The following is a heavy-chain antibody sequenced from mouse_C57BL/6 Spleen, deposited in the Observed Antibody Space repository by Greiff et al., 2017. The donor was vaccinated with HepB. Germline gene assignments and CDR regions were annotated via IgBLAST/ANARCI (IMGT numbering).Heavy chain of an antibody. Sequence: EVQLQQSGPELVKPGASVKIPCKASGYTFTDYNMDWVKQSHGKSLEWIGDINPNNGGTIYNQKFKGKATLTVDKSSSTAYMELRSLTSEDTAVYYCARDDYGSSGWYFDVWGTGTTVTVSS. V-gene: IGHV1-18*01. CDR1: GYTFTDYN. D-gene: IGHD1-1*01. CDR3: ARDDYGSSGWYFDV. J-gene: IGHJ1*03. CDR2: INPNNGGT.